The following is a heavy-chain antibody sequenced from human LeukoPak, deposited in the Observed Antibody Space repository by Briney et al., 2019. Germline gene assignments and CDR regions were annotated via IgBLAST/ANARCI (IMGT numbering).Heavy chain of an antibody. CDR2: INQGGSEK. D-gene: IGHD3-3*01. V-gene: IGHV3-7*01. CDR3: ARDGGRFLEWLLSYYFGY. Sequence: GGSLRLSCAASGFTFSSYWMSWVRQAPGKGLEWVANINQGGSEKYYVDSVKGRFTISRDNAKNSLYLQMNSLRAEDTAVYYCARDGGRFLEWLLSYYFGYWGQGTLVTVSS. J-gene: IGHJ4*02. CDR1: GFTFSSYW.